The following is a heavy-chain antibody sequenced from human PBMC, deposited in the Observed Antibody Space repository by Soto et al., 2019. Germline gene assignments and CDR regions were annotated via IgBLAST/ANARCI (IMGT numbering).Heavy chain of an antibody. CDR1: GFTFSSYA. CDR3: AKNIHISSGWSFDF. Sequence: GGSLRLSCAASGFTFSSYARSWVRQAPGKGLEWVSAISGSAGSTYYASSLKGRFTITRDNSKNTLYLQMNSLRSEDTAVYYCAKNIHISSGWSFDFWGQGTMVTVSS. CDR2: ISGSAGST. D-gene: IGHD6-19*01. V-gene: IGHV3-23*01. J-gene: IGHJ4*02.